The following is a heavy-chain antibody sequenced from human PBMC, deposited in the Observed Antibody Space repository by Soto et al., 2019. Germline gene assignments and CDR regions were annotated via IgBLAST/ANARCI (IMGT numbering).Heavy chain of an antibody. CDR3: AKAGYRARGAFDI. Sequence: GGSLRLSCAASGFTFSSYWMHWVRQAPGKGLVWVSRINSDGSSTNYADSVKGRFTISRDNAKNTLYLQMNSLRAEDTAVYNCAKAGYRARGAFDIWGQGTMVTVSS. V-gene: IGHV3-74*01. CDR2: INSDGSST. CDR1: GFTFSSYW. D-gene: IGHD4-4*01. J-gene: IGHJ3*02.